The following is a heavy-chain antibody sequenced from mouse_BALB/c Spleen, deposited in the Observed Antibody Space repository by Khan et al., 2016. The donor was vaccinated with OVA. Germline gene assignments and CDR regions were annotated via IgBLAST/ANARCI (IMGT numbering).Heavy chain of an antibody. CDR2: INPSTDYT. CDR3: VNHGSSSAWFTY. CDR1: DYTFTNYW. Sequence: QVQLKQSGAELAKPGASVKMSCKASDYTFTNYWMHWVKQRPGQGLEWIGYINPSTDYTEYNQKFKDKATLTADKSSSTAYMQRSSLTSEDSAVYYCVNHGSSSAWFTYWGQGTLVTVSA. V-gene: IGHV1-7*01. J-gene: IGHJ3*01. D-gene: IGHD1-1*01.